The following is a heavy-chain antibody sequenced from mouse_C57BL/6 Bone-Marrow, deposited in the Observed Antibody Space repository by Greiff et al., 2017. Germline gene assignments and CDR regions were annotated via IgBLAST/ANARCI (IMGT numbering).Heavy chain of an antibody. V-gene: IGHV1-54*01. CDR1: GYAFTNYL. D-gene: IGHD2-4*01. Sequence: VQLQQSGAELVRPGTSVKVSCKASGYAFTNYLIEWVKQRPGQGLEWIGVINPGSGGTNYNEKFKGKATLTADKSSSTAYMQLSSLTSEDSAVYFCARREIYYDYDEAYWGQGTTLTVSS. J-gene: IGHJ2*01. CDR2: INPGSGGT. CDR3: ARREIYYDYDEAY.